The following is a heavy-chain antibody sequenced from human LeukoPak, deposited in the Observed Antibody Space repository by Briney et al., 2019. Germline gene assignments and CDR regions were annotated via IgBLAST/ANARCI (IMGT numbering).Heavy chain of an antibody. J-gene: IGHJ4*02. V-gene: IGHV3-9*01. Sequence: GGSLRLSCAASGFTFDDYAMHWVRQAPGKGLEWVSGISWNSGSIGYADSVKGRFTISRDNAKNSLYLQMNSLRAEDTALYYCAKGGNYPDYWGQGTLVTVSS. CDR2: ISWNSGSI. CDR1: GFTFDDYA. CDR3: AKGGNYPDY.